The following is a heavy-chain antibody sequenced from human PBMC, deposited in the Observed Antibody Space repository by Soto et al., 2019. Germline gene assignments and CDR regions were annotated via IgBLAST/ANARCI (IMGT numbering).Heavy chain of an antibody. V-gene: IGHV3-33*01. CDR3: ARREAMDYYYGMDV. D-gene: IGHD5-18*01. CDR1: GFTFSSYG. Sequence: EGSLRLSCAASGFTFSSYGMHWVRQAPGKGLEWVAVIWYDGSNKYYADSVKGRFTISRDNSKNTLYLQMNSLRAEDTAVYYCARREAMDYYYGMDVWGQGTTVTVSS. J-gene: IGHJ6*02. CDR2: IWYDGSNK.